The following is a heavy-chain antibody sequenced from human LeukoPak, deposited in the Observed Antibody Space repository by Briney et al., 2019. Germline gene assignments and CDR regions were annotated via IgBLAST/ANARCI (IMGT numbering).Heavy chain of an antibody. Sequence: ASVKVSCKTSGYTFTSYGISWVRQAPGQGLEWMGWISAYNGNTRYAQKVQGRLTVTKDTSTTTVYMELRGLRSDDTAVYYCARDAFDVWGQGTMVTVSS. J-gene: IGHJ3*01. CDR1: GYTFTSYG. CDR2: ISAYNGNT. CDR3: ARDAFDV. V-gene: IGHV1-18*01.